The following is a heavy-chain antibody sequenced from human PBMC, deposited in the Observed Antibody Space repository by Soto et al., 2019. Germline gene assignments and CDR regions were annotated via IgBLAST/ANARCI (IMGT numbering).Heavy chain of an antibody. V-gene: IGHV3-7*01. CDR2: INDDGSER. J-gene: IGHJ4*02. Sequence: EAQLVESGGGLVQPRGSLRLSCEASGFMFGVYWMSWVRQAPGKGLEWVANINDDGSERNYVDSVKGRFTISRDTPNNLLFLQMNSLRDEDTAVYYCAREFYGYYTYGPGDYWAQGTLVAVSS. CDR3: AREFYGYYTYGPGDY. D-gene: IGHD3-3*01. CDR1: GFMFGVYW.